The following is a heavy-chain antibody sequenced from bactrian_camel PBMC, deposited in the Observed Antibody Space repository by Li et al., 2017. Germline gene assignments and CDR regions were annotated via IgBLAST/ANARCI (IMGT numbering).Heavy chain of an antibody. V-gene: IGHV3S55*01. CDR1: GYTAGESC. CDR2: IDSDGLA. Sequence: HVQLVESGGGSVEAGGSLRLSCVVSGYTAGESCMAWFRQAPGKEREGVAVIDSDGLAKYADSVKGRFTISQDNAKNTLYLQMNSLKPEDTAMYYCAAAQNLAIPSKPTMCHRSAYRGQGTQVTVS. J-gene: IGHJ4*01. CDR3: AAAQNLAIPSKPTMCHRSAY. D-gene: IGHD4*01.